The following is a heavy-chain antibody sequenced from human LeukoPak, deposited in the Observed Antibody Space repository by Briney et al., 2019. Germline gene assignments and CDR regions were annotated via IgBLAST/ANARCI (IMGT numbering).Heavy chain of an antibody. Sequence: SVKVSCKASGGTFSSYAISWVRQAPGQGLGWMGGIIPIFGTANYAQKFQGRVTITADESTSTAYMELSSLRSEDTAVYYCASGGGGHCSGGSCFYYFDYWGQGTQVTVSS. CDR2: IIPIFGTA. CDR1: GGTFSSYA. J-gene: IGHJ4*02. D-gene: IGHD2-15*01. CDR3: ASGGGGHCSGGSCFYYFDY. V-gene: IGHV1-69*13.